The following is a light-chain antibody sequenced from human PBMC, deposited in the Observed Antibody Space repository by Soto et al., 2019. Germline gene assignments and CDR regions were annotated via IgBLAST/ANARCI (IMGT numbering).Light chain of an antibody. Sequence: ETVLTQSPATLSLSPGERATLSCRASQSVSSYLAWYQQKPGQAPRLLIYDASNRATGIPARFSGSGSGTDFTLTISSLEPEDFAVYYCQQRGAFGGGTKVEIK. J-gene: IGKJ4*01. CDR1: QSVSSY. CDR2: DAS. V-gene: IGKV3-11*01. CDR3: QQRGA.